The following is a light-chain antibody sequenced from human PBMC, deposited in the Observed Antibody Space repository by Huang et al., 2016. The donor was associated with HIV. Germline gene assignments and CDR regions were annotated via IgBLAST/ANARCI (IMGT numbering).Light chain of an antibody. Sequence: ENLMTQSPSTLSVSPGESATLSCRAIQSVFKNLAWYQQKPGQAPKLLIYGSSTRAAGIPARFSGSGSGTDFTLTISSLQSEDFAVYYCQQYNTSPRTFGQGTKVEV. CDR3: QQYNTSPRT. V-gene: IGKV3-15*01. CDR1: QSVFKN. J-gene: IGKJ1*01. CDR2: GSS.